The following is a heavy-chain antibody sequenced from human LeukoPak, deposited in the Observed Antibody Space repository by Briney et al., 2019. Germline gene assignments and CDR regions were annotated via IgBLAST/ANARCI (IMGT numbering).Heavy chain of an antibody. CDR2: INSDGSTT. CDR1: GFSFSEVW. Sequence: PGGSLRLSCAASGFSFSEVWMSWVRQAPGKGLVWVSRINSDGSTTSYVDSVKGRFTISRDNAKSTLYLQMNSLRAEDTAVYYCARGGPIDYWGQGTLVTVSS. CDR3: ARGGPIDY. V-gene: IGHV3-74*01. J-gene: IGHJ4*02.